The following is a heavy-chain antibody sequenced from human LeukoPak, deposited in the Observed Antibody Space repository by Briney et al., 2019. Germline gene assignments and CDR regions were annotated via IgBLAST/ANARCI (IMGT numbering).Heavy chain of an antibody. J-gene: IGHJ6*02. Sequence: KPGGPLRLSCAASGFTFSSYWMSWVRQSPGKGLEWIGEINHSGSTNYNPSLKSRVTISVDTSKNQFSLKLSSVTAADTAVYYCARGLHSGSYYRYYYYYGMDVWGQGTTVTVSS. CDR1: GFTFSSYW. CDR2: INHSGST. V-gene: IGHV4-34*01. D-gene: IGHD1-26*01. CDR3: ARGLHSGSYYRYYYYYGMDV.